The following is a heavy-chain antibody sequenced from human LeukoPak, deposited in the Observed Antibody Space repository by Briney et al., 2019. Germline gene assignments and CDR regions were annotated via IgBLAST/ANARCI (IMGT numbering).Heavy chain of an antibody. CDR2: IYYTGPT. Sequence: SETLSLTCTVSGVSISTSRYYWGWIRQPPGKGLEWIGNIYYTGPTYYNASLESRVTISLDTSKNQFSLKLSSVTAADTAVYYCAREGATAMVLYYFDYWGQGTLVTVSS. D-gene: IGHD5-18*01. CDR1: GVSISTSRYY. CDR3: AREGATAMVLYYFDY. V-gene: IGHV4-39*07. J-gene: IGHJ4*02.